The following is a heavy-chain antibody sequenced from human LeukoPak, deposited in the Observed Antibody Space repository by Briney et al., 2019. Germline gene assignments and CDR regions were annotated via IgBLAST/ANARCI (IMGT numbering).Heavy chain of an antibody. V-gene: IGHV3-49*04. CDR2: IRSKAYGGTT. D-gene: IGHD3-3*01. CDR1: GFTFGDYA. Sequence: GGSLRLSCTASGFTFGDYAMSWVRQAPGKGLEWVGFIRSKAYGGTTEYAASVKGRFTISRDDSKSIAYLQMNSLKTEDTAVCYCTRVDDFWSGYYRVYYYMDVWGKGTTVTVSS. J-gene: IGHJ6*03. CDR3: TRVDDFWSGYYRVYYYMDV.